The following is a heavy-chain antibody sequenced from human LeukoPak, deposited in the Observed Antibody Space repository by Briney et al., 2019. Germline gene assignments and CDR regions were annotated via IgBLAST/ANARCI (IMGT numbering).Heavy chain of an antibody. CDR2: ISGRDDYT. CDR3: ANDYRSGSFHDF. CDR1: GFAFSSYA. D-gene: IGHD3-10*01. J-gene: IGHJ4*02. Sequence: GGSLRHSCAASGFAFSSYAMSWVRQPPGKGLEWVSVISGRDDYTYYADSVKGRFTISRENIKNTLFMQKNTLRGEDTAVYYCANDYRSGSFHDFWGQGTLVIVS. V-gene: IGHV3-23*01.